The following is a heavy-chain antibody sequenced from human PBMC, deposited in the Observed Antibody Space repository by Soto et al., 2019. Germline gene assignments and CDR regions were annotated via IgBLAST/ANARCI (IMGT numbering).Heavy chain of an antibody. J-gene: IGHJ4*02. D-gene: IGHD3-10*01. CDR3: AGGLGRYSLFEY. CDR2: ISGSGGST. CDR1: GFTFSSKA. Sequence: EVQLLDSGGGLVQPGGSLGLSGAASGFTFSSKAMPWVRQAPGKGLEWVSAISGSGGSTYYADSVKGRFTISRDNSKNTVYLQMNSLRADDTAVYYCAGGLGRYSLFEYWGQGTLVTVSS. V-gene: IGHV3-23*01.